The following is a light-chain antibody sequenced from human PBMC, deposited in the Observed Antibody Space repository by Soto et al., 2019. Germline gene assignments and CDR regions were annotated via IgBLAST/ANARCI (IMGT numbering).Light chain of an antibody. J-gene: IGKJ1*01. CDR1: QAIDSW. CDR2: KAS. CDR3: QQYRGT. V-gene: IGKV1-5*03. Sequence: DIHMTQSATSVSASVGDIVTITCRASQAIDSWLAWYQQKPGEAPKLLIYKASSLDSAVPSRFSGSGSGKEFTLTISSLQPDDFATYYCQQYRGTFGQGTKVDI.